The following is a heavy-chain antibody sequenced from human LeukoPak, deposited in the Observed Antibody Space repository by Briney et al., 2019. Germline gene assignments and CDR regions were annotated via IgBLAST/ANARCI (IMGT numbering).Heavy chain of an antibody. CDR1: GGTFSSYA. CDR2: IIPILGIA. CDR3: ARPFYYYDSSGYYY. J-gene: IGHJ4*02. D-gene: IGHD3-22*01. V-gene: IGHV1-69*04. Sequence: SVKVSCKASGGTFSSYAISWVRQATGQGLEWMGRIIPILGIANYAQKFQGRVTITADKSTSTAYMALSSLRSEDTAVYYCARPFYYYDSSGYYYWGQGTLVTVSS.